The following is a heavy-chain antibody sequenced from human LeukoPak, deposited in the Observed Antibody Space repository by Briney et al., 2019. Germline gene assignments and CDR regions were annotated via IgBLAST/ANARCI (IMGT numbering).Heavy chain of an antibody. CDR3: ARDRGVLYYFDN. D-gene: IGHD3-10*01. J-gene: IGHJ4*02. CDR1: GFSFSNYA. CDR2: VAHDGSNK. V-gene: IGHV3-30*04. Sequence: GGSLTLPCAASGFSFSNYAMHWVRQAPGKGLEWVAVVAHDGSNKYFADFVRGRFTISRDNSKNTLYLQMNSLTSEDTGFYYCARDRGVLYYFDNWGQGTLVTVSS.